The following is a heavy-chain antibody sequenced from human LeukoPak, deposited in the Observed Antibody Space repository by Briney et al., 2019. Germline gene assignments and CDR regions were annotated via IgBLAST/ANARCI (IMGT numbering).Heavy chain of an antibody. CDR1: GGTFSSYA. D-gene: IGHD4-17*01. CDR3: ASPHDYGDYVYAFDI. V-gene: IGHV1-69*13. Sequence: SVKVSCKASGGTFSSYAISWVRQAPGQGLEWMGGIIPIFGTANYAQKFQGRVTITADESTGTAYMELSSLRSEDTAVYYCASPHDYGDYVYAFDIWGQGTMVTVSS. CDR2: IIPIFGTA. J-gene: IGHJ3*02.